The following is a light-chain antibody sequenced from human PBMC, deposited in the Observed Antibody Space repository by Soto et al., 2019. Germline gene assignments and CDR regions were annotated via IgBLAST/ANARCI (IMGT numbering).Light chain of an antibody. J-gene: IGKJ4*01. CDR3: QQASTFPFT. Sequence: EIVMTQSPATLSVSPGERATLSCRASQSVSSNLAWYQQKPGQAPRLLIYGASTRATGIPARFSGSGSGTEFTLTISSLQSEDFATYYCQQASTFPFTFGGGTELQIK. CDR1: QSVSSN. V-gene: IGKV3-15*01. CDR2: GAS.